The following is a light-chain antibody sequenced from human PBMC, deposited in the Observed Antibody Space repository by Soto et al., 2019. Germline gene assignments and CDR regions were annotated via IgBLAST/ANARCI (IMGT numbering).Light chain of an antibody. J-gene: IGKJ4*01. V-gene: IGKV3D-11*01. CDR3: QQRSAWPLT. CDR2: DTS. CDR1: QGIGDT. Sequence: EIIMTQSPATLSVSPWEGVTLSCRAGQGIGDTLAWYQHKPGQTPRLLIYDTSARATGVPARFSGSRSGTEFTLTISSLEPEDFAVYYCQQRSAWPLTFGGGTKVDIK.